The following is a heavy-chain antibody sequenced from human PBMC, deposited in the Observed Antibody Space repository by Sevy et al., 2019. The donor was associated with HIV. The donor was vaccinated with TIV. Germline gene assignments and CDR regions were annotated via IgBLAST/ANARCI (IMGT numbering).Heavy chain of an antibody. D-gene: IGHD2-15*01. CDR1: GFTVSSNY. V-gene: IGHV3-53*01. CDR2: IYSGGST. Sequence: GGSLRLSCAASGFTVSSNYMSWVRQAPGKGLEWVSVIYSGGSTYYADSVKGRFTISRDNSKNTLYRQMNSLRAEDTAVYYCARGVGVDCSGGSCYYNWFDPWGQGTLVTVSS. CDR3: ARGVGVDCSGGSCYYNWFDP. J-gene: IGHJ5*02.